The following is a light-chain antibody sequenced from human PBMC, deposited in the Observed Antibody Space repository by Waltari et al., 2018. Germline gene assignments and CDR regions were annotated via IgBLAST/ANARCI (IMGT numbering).Light chain of an antibody. CDR2: AAS. Sequence: DIQMTQSPSSLSASVGDRVTITCRASQTIGIYLNWYQQKPGKAPILLIYAASSLQCGVPSRFSGSRSGTDFTLAISSLQPEDFATYFCQQSYSAPRTFGRGTQVEIK. CDR3: QQSYSAPRT. V-gene: IGKV1-39*01. CDR1: QTIGIY. J-gene: IGKJ2*02.